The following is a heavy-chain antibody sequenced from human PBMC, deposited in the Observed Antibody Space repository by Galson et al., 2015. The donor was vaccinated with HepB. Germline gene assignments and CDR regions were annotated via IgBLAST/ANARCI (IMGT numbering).Heavy chain of an antibody. CDR3: TTDTVGVDY. D-gene: IGHD4-23*01. V-gene: IGHV3-15*01. CDR2: IKSKTDGGTA. Sequence: SLRLSCAASGFTFSKAWMSWVRQAPGKGLEWVGRIKSKTDGGTADYAAPVKGRFVISRDDSKKTVYLQMNSLKTEDTAAYYCTTDTVGVDYWGQGSLVTVSS. CDR1: GFTFSKAW. J-gene: IGHJ4*02.